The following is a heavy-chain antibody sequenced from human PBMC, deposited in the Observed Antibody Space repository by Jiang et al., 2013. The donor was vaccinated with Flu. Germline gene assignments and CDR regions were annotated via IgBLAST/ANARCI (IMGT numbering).Heavy chain of an antibody. Sequence: RLSCAASGFTFSSYGMHWVRQAPGKGLEWVAVISYDGSNKYYADSVKGRFTISRDNSKNTLYLQMNSLRAEDTAVYYCAKDQIPSAFGGAPPGLYWGQGTLVTVSS. CDR1: GFTFSSYG. V-gene: IGHV3-30*18. D-gene: IGHD3-16*01. CDR2: ISYDGSNK. J-gene: IGHJ4*02. CDR3: AKDQIPSAFGGAPPGLY.